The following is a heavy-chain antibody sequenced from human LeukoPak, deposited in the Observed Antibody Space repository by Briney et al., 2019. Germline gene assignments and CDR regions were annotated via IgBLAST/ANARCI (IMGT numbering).Heavy chain of an antibody. CDR2: IYYSGST. J-gene: IGHJ4*02. CDR3: ARNLRGSSWVFDY. CDR1: GGSISSSSYY. Sequence: SETLSLTCTVSGGSISSSSYYWGWIRQPPGKGLEWIGSIYYSGSTYYNPSLKSRATISVDTSKNQFSLKLSPVTAADTAVYYCARNLRGSSWVFDYWGQGTLVTVSS. D-gene: IGHD6-13*01. V-gene: IGHV4-39*07.